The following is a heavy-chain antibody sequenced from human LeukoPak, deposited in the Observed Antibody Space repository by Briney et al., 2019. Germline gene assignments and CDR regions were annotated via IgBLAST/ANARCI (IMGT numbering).Heavy chain of an antibody. Sequence: ASVKVSCKASGGTFSSYAINWVRQAPGQGLEWMGGVIPIFGTANYAQKFQGRVTITTDESTSTAYMELSSLRSEDTAVYYCAGGARYIDPFDYWGQGTLVTVSS. CDR2: VIPIFGTA. D-gene: IGHD3-16*01. J-gene: IGHJ4*02. CDR3: AGGARYIDPFDY. CDR1: GGTFSSYA. V-gene: IGHV1-69*05.